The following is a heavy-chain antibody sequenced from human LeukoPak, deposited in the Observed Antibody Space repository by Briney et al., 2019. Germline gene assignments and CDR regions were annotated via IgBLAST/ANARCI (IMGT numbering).Heavy chain of an antibody. CDR3: AREEATTDMVKDY. V-gene: IGHV4-39*07. CDR1: GGSISSSSYY. D-gene: IGHD5-18*01. J-gene: IGHJ4*02. CDR2: IYYSGST. Sequence: SETLSLTCTVSGGSISSSSYYWGWIRQPPGKGLEWIGSIYYSGSTYYNPSLKSRVTISVDTSKNQFSLKLSSVTAADTAVYYCAREEATTDMVKDYWGQGTLVTVS.